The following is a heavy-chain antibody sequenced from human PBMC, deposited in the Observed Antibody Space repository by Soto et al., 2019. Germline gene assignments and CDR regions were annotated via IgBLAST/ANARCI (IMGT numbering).Heavy chain of an antibody. J-gene: IGHJ4*02. Sequence: GGSLILSCAASGFIFNEYGMHWVRQAPGKGLEWVAVIWYDGSNKYYADSVRGRFTFSRDNSRNTMSLQMNSLRVEDTAIYYCARWGCSGSNCNLNQRSFDLWGQGTLVTVSS. D-gene: IGHD2-15*01. CDR3: ARWGCSGSNCNLNQRSFDL. V-gene: IGHV3-33*01. CDR1: GFIFNEYG. CDR2: IWYDGSNK.